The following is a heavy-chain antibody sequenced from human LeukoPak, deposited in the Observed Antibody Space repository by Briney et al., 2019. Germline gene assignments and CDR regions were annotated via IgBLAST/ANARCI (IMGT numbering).Heavy chain of an antibody. D-gene: IGHD3-3*01. CDR1: GFSFRSCW. CDR3: ASLVGGYYPPVEAFDV. V-gene: IGHV3-74*01. J-gene: IGHJ3*01. Sequence: GGSLRLSCAASGFSFRSCWMHWVRQAPGKELVWVSCINGDGSTTNYADSVRGRFTISRDNAKNTLYLQMNSLRADDSAVYFCASLVGGYYPPVEAFDVWGQGTMVTVSS. CDR2: INGDGSTT.